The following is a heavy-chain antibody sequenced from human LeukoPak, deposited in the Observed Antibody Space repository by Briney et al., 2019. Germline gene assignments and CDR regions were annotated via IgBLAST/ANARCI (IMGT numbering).Heavy chain of an antibody. V-gene: IGHV3-53*01. CDR1: GFTVSSNY. Sequence: PGGSLRLSCAASGFTVSSNYMSWVRQAPGKGLEWVSVIYSGGSTYCADSVKGRLTISRDNSKNTLYLQMNSLRAEDTAVYYCTTAWFGELLAPASDYWGQGTLVTVSS. CDR2: IYSGGST. CDR3: TTAWFGELLAPASDY. J-gene: IGHJ4*02. D-gene: IGHD3-10*01.